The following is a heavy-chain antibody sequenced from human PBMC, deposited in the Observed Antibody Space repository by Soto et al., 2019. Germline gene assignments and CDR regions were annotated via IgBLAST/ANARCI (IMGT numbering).Heavy chain of an antibody. Sequence: ASVKVSCKASGYTLTSYAMHWVRQAPGQRLEWMGWINAGNGNTKYSQKFQGRVTITRDTSASTAYMELSSLRSEDTAVYYCARVLLWFGESRSYTPPFDYWGQETLVTVSS. D-gene: IGHD3-10*01. V-gene: IGHV1-3*01. J-gene: IGHJ4*02. CDR3: ARVLLWFGESRSYTPPFDY. CDR1: GYTLTSYA. CDR2: INAGNGNT.